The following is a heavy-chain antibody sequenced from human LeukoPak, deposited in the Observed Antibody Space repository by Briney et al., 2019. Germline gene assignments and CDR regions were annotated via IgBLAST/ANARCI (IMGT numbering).Heavy chain of an antibody. V-gene: IGHV3-30*14. Sequence: EGSLRLSCAAAGFTFSGYAMHWVRQAPGKGLEWVAVISYDGSNKYYADSVKGRFTISRDNSKNTLYLQMNSLRAEDTAVYYCARDYLTTPGYYYYGMDVWGQGTTVTVSS. D-gene: IGHD2-15*01. CDR3: ARDYLTTPGYYYYGMDV. J-gene: IGHJ6*02. CDR2: ISYDGSNK. CDR1: GFTFSGYA.